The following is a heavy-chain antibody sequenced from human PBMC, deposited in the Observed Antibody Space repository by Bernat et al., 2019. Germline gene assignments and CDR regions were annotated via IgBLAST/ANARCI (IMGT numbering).Heavy chain of an antibody. CDR1: GFTFSTYG. D-gene: IGHD2-15*01. Sequence: QVQLVESGGGVVQPGRSLRLSCAASGFTFSTYGMHWVRQASGKGLEWVAVIWSDGTNKYYADSVKGRFTISRDNSKDTMYLQMNSLRAEDTAVYSCARASGPFDYWGQGTLVTVSS. CDR2: IWSDGTNK. V-gene: IGHV3-33*01. CDR3: ARASGPFDY. J-gene: IGHJ4*02.